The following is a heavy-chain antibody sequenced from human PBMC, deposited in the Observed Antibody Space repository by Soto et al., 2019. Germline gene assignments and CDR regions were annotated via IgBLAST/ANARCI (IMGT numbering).Heavy chain of an antibody. D-gene: IGHD4-17*01. J-gene: IGHJ4*02. CDR1: GFTFSSYW. CDR3: ARDRAGLRWTQVHDY. Sequence: GGSLRLSCAASGFTFSSYWMSWVRQAPGKGLEWVANIKQDGSEKYYVDSVKGRFTISRDNAKNSLYLQMNSLRAEDTAVYYCARDRAGLRWTQVHDYWGQGTLVTVSS. CDR2: IKQDGSEK. V-gene: IGHV3-7*01.